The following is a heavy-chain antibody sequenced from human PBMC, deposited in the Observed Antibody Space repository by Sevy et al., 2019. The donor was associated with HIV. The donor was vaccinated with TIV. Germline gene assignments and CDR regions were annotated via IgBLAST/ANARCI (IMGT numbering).Heavy chain of an antibody. CDR2: ISGSGTRT. CDR3: AKGGGGHYDPDEIAYYFYYYNMDV. J-gene: IGHJ6*03. CDR1: GFSFDSYG. Sequence: VGSLRLSCAVSGFSFDSYGMTWVRQAPGKGLEWVSAISGSGTRTYYADSVKGRFIISRGNSKNTLDLQMNSLRAEDTAIYYCAKGGGGHYDPDEIAYYFYYYNMDVWGKGTTVTVSS. V-gene: IGHV3-23*01. D-gene: IGHD3-22*01.